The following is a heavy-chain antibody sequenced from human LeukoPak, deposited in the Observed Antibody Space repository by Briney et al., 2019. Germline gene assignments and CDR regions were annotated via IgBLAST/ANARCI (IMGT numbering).Heavy chain of an antibody. CDR3: AKGIQWELPLEY. Sequence: GGSLRLSCAASGFTFSSFAMSWVRQAPGKGLEWVSTISGSGGSTYYTDSVKGRFTISRDNSKNTLYLQMNSLRAEDSAAYYCAKGIQWELPLEYWGQGTLVTVSS. CDR2: ISGSGGST. V-gene: IGHV3-23*01. D-gene: IGHD1-26*01. CDR1: GFTFSSFA. J-gene: IGHJ4*02.